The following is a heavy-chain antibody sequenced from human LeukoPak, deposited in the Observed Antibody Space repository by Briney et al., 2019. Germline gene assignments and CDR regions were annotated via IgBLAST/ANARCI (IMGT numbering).Heavy chain of an antibody. V-gene: IGHV3-21*01. D-gene: IGHD3-22*01. Sequence: GGSLRLSCAASGFSFNNAWMSWVRQGPGKGLEWVSSISSSSSYIYYADSVKGRFTISRDNAKNSLYLQMNSLRAEDTAVYYCARVAEYYYDSSGYSSYFDYWGQGTLVTVSS. CDR1: GFSFNNAW. CDR3: ARVAEYYYDSSGYSSYFDY. CDR2: ISSSSSYI. J-gene: IGHJ4*02.